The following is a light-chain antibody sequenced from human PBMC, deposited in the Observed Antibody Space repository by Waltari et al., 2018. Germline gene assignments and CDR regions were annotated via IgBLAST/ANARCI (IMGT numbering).Light chain of an antibody. Sequence: QSALTQPRSVSGSPGQSVTIPCTGIRSEVGDFNFVSWYQQHPGEVPKLMIYDVTKRPSGVPDRLSGSKSGNTASLTISGLQAEDEANYYCCSYIGTHTNWVFGGGTKLTVL. CDR2: DVT. V-gene: IGLV2-11*01. CDR3: CSYIGTHTNWV. J-gene: IGLJ3*02. CDR1: RSEVGDFNF.